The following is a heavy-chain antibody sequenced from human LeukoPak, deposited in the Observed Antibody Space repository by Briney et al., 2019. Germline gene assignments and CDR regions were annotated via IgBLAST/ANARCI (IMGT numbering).Heavy chain of an antibody. V-gene: IGHV4-39*01. CDR3: ARTGWLAFDY. Sequence: PSETLSLTCTVSGDSISSSNYYWGWIRQPPGKGLEWIGSIYYSGSTYYNPSLKSRVTISVDTSKNQFSLKLSSVTAADTAVYYCARTGWLAFDYWGQGTLVTVSS. CDR1: GDSISSSNYY. D-gene: IGHD6-19*01. CDR2: IYYSGST. J-gene: IGHJ4*02.